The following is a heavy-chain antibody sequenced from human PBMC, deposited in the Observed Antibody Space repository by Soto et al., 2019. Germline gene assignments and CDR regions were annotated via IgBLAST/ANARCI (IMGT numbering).Heavy chain of an antibody. Sequence: LSLGXSASGGSVTIGGTDWRWTRLLPGKGLQWVGYIYYTGAAYYNPALKSRVTISLDTSENRFSLKLTSVTAADTAVYYCASDTFYTIAFDFWGHGRQVTVSS. D-gene: IGHD3-16*01. V-gene: IGHV4-31*02. CDR2: IYYTGAA. CDR3: ASDTFYTIAFDF. CDR1: GGSVTIGGTD. J-gene: IGHJ4*01.